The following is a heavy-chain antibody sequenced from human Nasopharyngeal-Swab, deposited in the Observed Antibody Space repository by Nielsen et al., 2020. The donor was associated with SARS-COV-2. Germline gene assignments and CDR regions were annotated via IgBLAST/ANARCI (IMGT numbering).Heavy chain of an antibody. CDR3: ARELVGPQIAVAGTIDN. CDR1: GYTFTSHA. D-gene: IGHD6-19*01. V-gene: IGHV7-4-1*02. Sequence: ASVKVSCKASGYTFTSHAMNWVRQAPAQGLEWMGWNNTNTGNPTYAQGFTGRFVFSLDTSVSTAYLQISSLKAEDTAVYYCARELVGPQIAVAGTIDNWGQGTLVTVSS. CDR2: NNTNTGNP. J-gene: IGHJ4*02.